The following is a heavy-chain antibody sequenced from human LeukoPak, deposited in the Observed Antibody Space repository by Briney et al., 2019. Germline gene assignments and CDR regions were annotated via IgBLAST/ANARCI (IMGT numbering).Heavy chain of an antibody. Sequence: GGSLRLSCAASGFTLSRYWMSWVRQAPGKGLEWVANINQDGSEKYYVDSVKGRFTISRDNAKNSLYLQMNSLRAEDTAVYYCARGVIVVTSYREFDYWGQGTLVTVSS. CDR3: ARGVIVVTSYREFDY. J-gene: IGHJ4*02. CDR1: GFTLSRYW. D-gene: IGHD3-22*01. V-gene: IGHV3-7*05. CDR2: INQDGSEK.